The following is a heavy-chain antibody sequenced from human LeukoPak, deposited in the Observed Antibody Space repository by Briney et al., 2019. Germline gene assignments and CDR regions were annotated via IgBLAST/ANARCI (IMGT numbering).Heavy chain of an antibody. CDR1: GFTFSSYS. CDR3: ARVSDWGTSGDY. D-gene: IGHD7-27*01. V-gene: IGHV3-48*04. CDR2: ISSSGSTI. Sequence: PGGSLRLSCAASGFTFSSYSMNWVRQAPGKGLEWVSYISSSGSTIYYADSVKGRFTISRDNAKNSLYLQMNSLRAEDTAVYYCARVSDWGTSGDYWGQGTLVTVSS. J-gene: IGHJ4*02.